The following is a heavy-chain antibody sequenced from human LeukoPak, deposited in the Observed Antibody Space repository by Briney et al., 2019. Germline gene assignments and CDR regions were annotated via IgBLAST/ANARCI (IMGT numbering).Heavy chain of an antibody. D-gene: IGHD5-18*01. CDR2: IYHSGST. CDR3: ASDVDTAMVPPFWDY. CDR1: GYSISSGYY. V-gene: IGHV4-38-2*01. Sequence: PSETLSLTCAVSGYSISSGYYWAWIRQPPGKGLEWIGSIYHSGSTYYNPSLKSRVTISVDTSKNQFSLKLSSVTAGDTAVYYCASDVDTAMVPPFWDYWGQGTLVTVSS. J-gene: IGHJ4*02.